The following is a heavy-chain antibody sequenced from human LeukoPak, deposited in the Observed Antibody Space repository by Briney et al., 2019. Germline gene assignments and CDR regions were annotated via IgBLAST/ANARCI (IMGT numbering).Heavy chain of an antibody. V-gene: IGHV4-34*01. CDR3: ARIRVGTFDY. Sequence: SETLSLTCAVYGGSFSGYYWSWIRQPPGKGLEWIGEIYHSGSTNYNPSLKSRVTISVDKSKNQFSLKLSSVTAADTAVYYCARIRVGTFDYWGQGTLVTVSS. CDR1: GGSFSGYY. CDR2: IYHSGST. D-gene: IGHD2-21*02. J-gene: IGHJ4*02.